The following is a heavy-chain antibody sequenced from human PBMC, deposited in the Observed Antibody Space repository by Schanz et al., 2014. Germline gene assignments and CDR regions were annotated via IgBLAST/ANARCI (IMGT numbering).Heavy chain of an antibody. D-gene: IGHD2-15*01. CDR3: AKGMGYCSGGTCYDYYYYGLDV. V-gene: IGHV4-61*02. J-gene: IGHJ6*02. Sequence: QVQLQESGPGLVKPSQTLSLTCTVSGGSISSGGYYWNWIRQPAGKGLEWIGRVYTSGSTNYNPSLKSRVTISMHTSKNQFSLKLSSVTAADTAVFYCAKGMGYCSGGTCYDYYYYGLDVWGQGTTVTVSS. CDR1: GGSISSGGYY. CDR2: VYTSGST.